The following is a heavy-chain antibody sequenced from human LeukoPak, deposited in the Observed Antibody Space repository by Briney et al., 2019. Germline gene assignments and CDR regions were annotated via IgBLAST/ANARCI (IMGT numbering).Heavy chain of an antibody. CDR1: GFTFSSYA. D-gene: IGHD2-8*01. J-gene: IGHJ6*03. CDR3: AKDRCSNGVGCYYYYMDV. CDR2: ISSSGNSI. V-gene: IGHV3-48*01. Sequence: GGSLRLSCAASGFTFSSYAMNWVRQAPGKGLEWVSYISSSGNSIYYAASVKGRFTISRDSSKNILYLQMNSLRAEDTAVYYCAKDRCSNGVGCYYYYMDVWGKGTTVTISS.